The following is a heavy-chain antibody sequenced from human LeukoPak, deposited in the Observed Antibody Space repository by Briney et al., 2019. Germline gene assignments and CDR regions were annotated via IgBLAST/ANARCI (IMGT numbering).Heavy chain of an antibody. Sequence: PGGSLRLSCAASGFTFSSYAMSWVRQAPGKGLEWVSSISGSGGSTYYADSVKGRFTISRDNSKNTLYLQMNSLRAEDTAVYCCARDLQSPAIFGVVDYWGQGTLVTVSS. V-gene: IGHV3-23*01. J-gene: IGHJ4*02. D-gene: IGHD3-3*01. CDR3: ARDLQSPAIFGVVDY. CDR1: GFTFSSYA. CDR2: ISGSGGST.